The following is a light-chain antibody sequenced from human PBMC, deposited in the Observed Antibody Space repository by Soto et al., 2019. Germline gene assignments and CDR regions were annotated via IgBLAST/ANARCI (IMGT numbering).Light chain of an antibody. V-gene: IGKV1-27*01. CDR2: AAS. Sequence: IQMTQSPSSLSAPVGDRVTITCRASQGISNDLDWYQQKPGKVPKLLIYAASTLQSGVPSRFSGSGSGTDFTLTISSLRPEDVATYYCQKDNGAPRAFGQGTKVEIK. CDR3: QKDNGAPRA. CDR1: QGISND. J-gene: IGKJ1*01.